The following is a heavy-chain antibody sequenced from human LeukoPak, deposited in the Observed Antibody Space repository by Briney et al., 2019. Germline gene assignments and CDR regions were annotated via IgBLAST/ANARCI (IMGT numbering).Heavy chain of an antibody. CDR1: GGSFSGYY. Sequence: SETLSLTCAVYGGSFSGYYWSWIRQPPGKGLEWIGEINHSGSTNYNPSLKSRVTISVDTSKNQFSLKLSSVTAADTAVYYCASDRFDWPHGGIAFDIWGQGTMVTVSS. D-gene: IGHD3-9*01. J-gene: IGHJ3*02. V-gene: IGHV4-34*01. CDR2: INHSGST. CDR3: ASDRFDWPHGGIAFDI.